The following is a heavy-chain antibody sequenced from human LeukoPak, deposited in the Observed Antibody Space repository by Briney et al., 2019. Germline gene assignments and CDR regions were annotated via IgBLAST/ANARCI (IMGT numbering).Heavy chain of an antibody. D-gene: IGHD3/OR15-3a*01. CDR1: GLTFSNSS. CDR2: ISSRGNYI. V-gene: IGHV3-21*06. CDR3: ARSGWTNWFDP. Sequence: GGSLRLSCAVSGLTFSNSSMNWVRQAPGKGLEWVSSISSRGNYIYYADSVKGRFTISRDNAQNSLFLQMNSQRGEDTAVYYCARSGWTNWFDPWGQGTLVTVSS. J-gene: IGHJ5*02.